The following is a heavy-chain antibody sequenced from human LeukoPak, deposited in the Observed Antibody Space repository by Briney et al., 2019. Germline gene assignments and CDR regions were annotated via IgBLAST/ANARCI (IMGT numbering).Heavy chain of an antibody. V-gene: IGHV1-69*13. CDR3: ARSSAYCGGDCYSDY. CDR1: GGTFSSYA. J-gene: IGHJ4*02. D-gene: IGHD2-21*02. Sequence: SVKVSCKASGGTFSSYAISWVRQAPGQGLEWMGGIIPIFGTANYAQKFQGRVTITADESTSTAYMELSSLRSEDTAVYYCARSSAYCGGDCYSDYWGQGTLVTVSS. CDR2: IIPIFGTA.